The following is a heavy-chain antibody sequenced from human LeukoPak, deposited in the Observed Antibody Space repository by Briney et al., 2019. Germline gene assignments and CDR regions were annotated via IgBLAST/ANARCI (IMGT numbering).Heavy chain of an antibody. D-gene: IGHD3-22*01. CDR1: GGSISSSSYY. Sequence: SSETLSLTCTVSGGSISSSSYYWGWIRQPPGKGLEWIGRVGSFSYSGSTYYNPFLKSRVTISLDTSKNQFSLKLSSVTAADTAVYYCARVKYDYDSSRFDPWGQGTLVTVSS. CDR2: FSYSGST. CDR3: ARVKYDYDSSRFDP. V-gene: IGHV4-39*07. J-gene: IGHJ5*02.